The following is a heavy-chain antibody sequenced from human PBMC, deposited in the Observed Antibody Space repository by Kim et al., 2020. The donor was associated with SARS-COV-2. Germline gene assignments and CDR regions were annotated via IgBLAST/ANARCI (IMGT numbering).Heavy chain of an antibody. V-gene: IGHV3-23*01. CDR3: AKYPGQRVTWFIDL. Sequence: GGSLRLSCAASGFIFSNYAMSWVRQAPAKGPEWVSAISSGGDRAFDADSVKGRFTISRDNSKNILYLEMDSLRADDTAIYYCAKYPGQRVTWFIDLWGRGTLVTVSS. J-gene: IGHJ2*01. CDR1: GFIFSNYA. D-gene: IGHD2-21*02. CDR2: ISSGGDRA.